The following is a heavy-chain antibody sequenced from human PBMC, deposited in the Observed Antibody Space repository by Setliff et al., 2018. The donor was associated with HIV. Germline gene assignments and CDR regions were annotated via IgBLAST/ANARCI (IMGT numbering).Heavy chain of an antibody. Sequence: KPSETLSLTCTVSGGSMSRFYWTWIRQPPGKGLEWIGFVYSTGSINYSPSFRGRLTISLETSENQFSLHLTSVTAADTAVYYCARAEGDAYNSLPYFDSWGPGALVTVS. CDR2: VYSTGSI. CDR3: ARAEGDAYNSLPYFDS. J-gene: IGHJ4*02. D-gene: IGHD1-1*01. CDR1: GGSMSRFY. V-gene: IGHV4-59*01.